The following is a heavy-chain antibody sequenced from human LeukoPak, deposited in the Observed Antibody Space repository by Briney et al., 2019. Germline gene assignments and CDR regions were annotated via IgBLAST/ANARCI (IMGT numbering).Heavy chain of an antibody. V-gene: IGHV3-23*01. Sequence: GGSLRLSCAASGFTFNNYAMSWVRQAPGKGLEWVSAISGSGGSTNYADSVKGRFTISRDNSKNTLYLQMNSLRAEDTAVHYCAKDKDCTNGVCYYFDYWGQGTLVTVSS. J-gene: IGHJ4*02. CDR3: AKDKDCTNGVCYYFDY. D-gene: IGHD2-8*01. CDR1: GFTFNNYA. CDR2: ISGSGGST.